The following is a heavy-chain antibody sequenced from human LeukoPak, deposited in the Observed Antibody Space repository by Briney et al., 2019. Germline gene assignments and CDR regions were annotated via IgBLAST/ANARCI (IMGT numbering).Heavy chain of an antibody. CDR2: ITIKTAGGTT. V-gene: IGHV3-15*01. D-gene: IGHD3-16*01. Sequence: PGGSLRLSCSASGFTFSTTWMSWVRPAPGKGLEWVGRITIKTAGGTTDYAATVKGTFTNSRDDSKNTLYLQMNSLKTGDTAVYYCTAGLRGAYTNWGLGTLVTVSS. J-gene: IGHJ4*02. CDR3: TAGLRGAYTN. CDR1: GFTFSTTW.